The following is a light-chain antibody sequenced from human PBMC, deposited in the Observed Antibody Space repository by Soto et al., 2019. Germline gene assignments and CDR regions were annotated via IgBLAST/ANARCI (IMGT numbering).Light chain of an antibody. CDR2: WAS. CDR1: QNLLFTSNNKNX. Sequence: DVVMTQSXXXXAXXXGERATINCKSSQNLLFTSNNKNXLAWYQQKPGQPPKLLIYWASTRESXAXXXXXXXXXXXXXXXXISSLQAEDVAVYYCQQYHTTPNTFGQGTKLEXK. V-gene: IGKV4-1*01. J-gene: IGKJ2*01. CDR3: QQYHTTPNT.